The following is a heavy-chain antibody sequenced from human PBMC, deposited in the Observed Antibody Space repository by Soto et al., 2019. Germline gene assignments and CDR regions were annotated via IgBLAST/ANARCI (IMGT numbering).Heavy chain of an antibody. J-gene: IGHJ6*02. V-gene: IGHV1-69*06. Sequence: QVQLVQSGAEVKKPGSSVKVSCKASGGTFSSYAISWVRQAPGQGLEWMGGIIPIFGTANYAQKFQGRVTITADKSTSTAYMELSSLRSEDTAVYYCAGGHRLERPHYYYGMDVWGQGTKVTVSS. CDR2: IIPIFGTA. D-gene: IGHD1-1*01. CDR1: GGTFSSYA. CDR3: AGGHRLERPHYYYGMDV.